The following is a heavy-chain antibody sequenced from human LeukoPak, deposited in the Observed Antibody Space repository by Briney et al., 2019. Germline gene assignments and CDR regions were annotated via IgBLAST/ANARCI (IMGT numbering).Heavy chain of an antibody. CDR1: GGSISSGSYY. J-gene: IGHJ3*02. D-gene: IGHD3-9*01. CDR3: AVDFTPDAFDI. CDR2: IYTSGST. V-gene: IGHV4-61*02. Sequence: SETLSLTCTVSGGSISSGSYYWSWIRQPAGKGLEWIGRIYTSGSTNYNPSLKSRVTISVDTSKNQFSLKLSSVTAADTAVYYCAVDFTPDAFDIWGQGTMVTVSS.